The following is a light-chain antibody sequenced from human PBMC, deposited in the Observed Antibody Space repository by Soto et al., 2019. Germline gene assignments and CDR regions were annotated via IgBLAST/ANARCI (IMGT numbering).Light chain of an antibody. CDR2: AAS. CDR1: RGIYTP. Sequence: DIQMTQSPSSLSASVGDRVTITCRARRGIYTPLAWYQQKPGNAPKRLIYAASTLQSGDPSRFSASGSGTDFILTVSALQSEDVGTYFCQTYDKAPWTFGPGTRV. CDR3: QTYDKAPWT. J-gene: IGKJ1*01. V-gene: IGKV1-27*01.